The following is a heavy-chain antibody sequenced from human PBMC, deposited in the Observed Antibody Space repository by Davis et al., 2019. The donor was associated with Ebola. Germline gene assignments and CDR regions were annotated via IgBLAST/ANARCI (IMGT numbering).Heavy chain of an antibody. V-gene: IGHV6-1*01. CDR3: ARGWLRAWFDP. CDR1: GDSVSSAG. J-gene: IGHJ5*02. D-gene: IGHD5-12*01. Sequence: HSQTLSLTCAISGDSVSSAGWNWIRQSPSRGLEWLGRTYYNSRWYHDYAVSVQGRITINPDTSKNQFSLQLNSVTPEDTAVYYCARGWLRAWFDPWGQGALVIVSS. CDR2: TYYNSRWYH.